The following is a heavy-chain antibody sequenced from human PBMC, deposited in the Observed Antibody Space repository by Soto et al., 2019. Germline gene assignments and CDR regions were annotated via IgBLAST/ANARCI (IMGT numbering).Heavy chain of an antibody. CDR3: ARGTTVTATLNFDY. D-gene: IGHD4-4*01. J-gene: IGHJ4*01. Sequence: RLSCAASGFTFSSYGMHWVRQAPGKGLEWVAVIWYDGSNKYYADSVKGRFTISRDNSKNTLYLQMNSLRAEDTAVYYCARGTTVTATLNFDYWGHGTLVTVSS. CDR2: IWYDGSNK. CDR1: GFTFSSYG. V-gene: IGHV3-33*01.